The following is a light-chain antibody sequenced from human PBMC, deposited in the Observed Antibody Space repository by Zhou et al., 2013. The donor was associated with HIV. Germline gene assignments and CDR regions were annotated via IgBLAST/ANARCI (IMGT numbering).Light chain of an antibody. CDR2: AAS. CDR1: QDIGNW. Sequence: IQMTQSPSTLSASVGDSVTMTCRASQDIGNWLAWYQQRPGKAPDLLIFAASSLESGVPSRFRGSGSGTDFTLTISSLQPEDFATYYCQHYGSDSRPFGQGTKVEIK. CDR3: QHYGSDSRP. V-gene: IGKV1-5*03. J-gene: IGKJ1*01.